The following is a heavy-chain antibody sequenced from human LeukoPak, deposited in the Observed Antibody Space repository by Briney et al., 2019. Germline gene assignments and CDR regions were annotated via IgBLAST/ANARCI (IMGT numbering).Heavy chain of an antibody. CDR1: GLSFNSYA. V-gene: IGHV3-23*01. D-gene: IGHD3-9*01. J-gene: IGHJ4*02. CDR3: AKASWDSFDWYSFDY. Sequence: PGGSLRLACAASGLSFNSYAMSWVRQAPGKGLEWVSSISGSGGSTYYADSVKGRFTISRDNSKNTLYLQMNSLRAEDSAVYYCAKASWDSFDWYSFDYWGQGTLVTVSS. CDR2: ISGSGGST.